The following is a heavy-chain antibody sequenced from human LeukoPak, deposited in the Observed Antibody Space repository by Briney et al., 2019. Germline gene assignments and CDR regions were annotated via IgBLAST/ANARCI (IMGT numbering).Heavy chain of an antibody. CDR3: AKNRGYCSGGSCYGDY. Sequence: GGSLRLSCAASGFTFSNYAMSWVRQAPGKGLEWVSTISTSGDNTYFADAVKSRFTISRDISKNTLYLQMNSLRVEDTAVYYCAKNRGYCSGGSCYGDYWGQGTLVSVSS. J-gene: IGHJ4*02. D-gene: IGHD2-15*01. V-gene: IGHV3-23*01. CDR1: GFTFSNYA. CDR2: ISTSGDNT.